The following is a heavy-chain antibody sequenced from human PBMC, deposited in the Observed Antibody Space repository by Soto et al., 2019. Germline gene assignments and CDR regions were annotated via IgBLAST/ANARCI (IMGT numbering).Heavy chain of an antibody. D-gene: IGHD3-10*01. CDR3: ARDRVYYGAGYDY. Sequence: EVQLLESGGGLVQPGGSRRLSCVASVFTFSSFAMSWVRQSPGKRLEWVSGITVSGGSSYSAASVKGRFTISRDNSTYKVYLEMNSLRAEDTAVYLCARDRVYYGAGYDYWGQGILVTVSS. CDR1: VFTFSSFA. V-gene: IGHV3-23*01. CDR2: ITVSGGSS. J-gene: IGHJ4*02.